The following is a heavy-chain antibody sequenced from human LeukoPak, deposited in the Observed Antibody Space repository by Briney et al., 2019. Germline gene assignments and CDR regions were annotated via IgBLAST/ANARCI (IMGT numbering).Heavy chain of an antibody. CDR2: ISGSGDNT. J-gene: IGHJ5*02. Sequence: GGSLRLSCAASGFTFTTYAMTWVRQAPGKGLEWVSAISGSGDNTYYADSVKGRFTISRDNSKNTLYLQMNSLRAEDTAVYYCAKGTSSGSPGTWGQGTLVTVSS. CDR3: AKGTSSGSPGT. D-gene: IGHD1-26*01. V-gene: IGHV3-23*01. CDR1: GFTFTTYA.